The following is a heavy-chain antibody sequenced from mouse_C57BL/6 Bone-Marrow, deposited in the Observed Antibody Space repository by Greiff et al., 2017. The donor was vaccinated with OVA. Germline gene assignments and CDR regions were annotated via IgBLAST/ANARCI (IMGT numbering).Heavy chain of an antibody. V-gene: IGHV1-69*01. CDR1: GYTFTSYG. CDR2: IDPADSYT. Sequence: QVQLQQPGAELVMPGASVKLSCKASGYTFTSYGMHWVKQRPGQGLEWIGEIDPADSYTNYNQKFKGKSTLTVDKTSSTDYMQLRSLTYEDSAVYYCERRAALATGYYVGYWGQGTTLTVSS. D-gene: IGHD3-1*01. CDR3: ERRAALATGYYVGY. J-gene: IGHJ2*01.